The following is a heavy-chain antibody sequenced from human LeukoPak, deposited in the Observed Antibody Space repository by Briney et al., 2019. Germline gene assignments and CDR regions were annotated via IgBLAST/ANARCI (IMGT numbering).Heavy chain of an antibody. CDR3: AKDIRYQLLYYFDY. D-gene: IGHD2-2*02. J-gene: IGHJ4*02. CDR2: ISYDGSNK. CDR1: GFTFSSYG. Sequence: GGSLRLSCAASGFTFSSYGMHWVRQAPGKGLEWVAVISYDGSNKYYADSVKGRFTIFRDNSKNTLYLQMNSLRAEDTAVYYCAKDIRYQLLYYFDYWGQGTLVTVSS. V-gene: IGHV3-30*18.